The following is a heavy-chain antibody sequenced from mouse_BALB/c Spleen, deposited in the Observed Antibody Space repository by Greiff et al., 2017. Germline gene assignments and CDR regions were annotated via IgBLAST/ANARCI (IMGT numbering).Heavy chain of an antibody. J-gene: IGHJ2*01. CDR2: INSNGGST. CDR1: GFTFSSYG. D-gene: IGHD2-3*01. Sequence: EVKVVESGGGLVQPGGSLKLSCAASGFTFSSYGMSWVRQTPDKRLELVATINSNGGSTYYPDSVKGRFTISRDNAKNTLYLQMSSLKSEDTAMYYCARDRGYYDGYTLDYWGQGTTLTVSS. V-gene: IGHV5-6-3*01. CDR3: ARDRGYYDGYTLDY.